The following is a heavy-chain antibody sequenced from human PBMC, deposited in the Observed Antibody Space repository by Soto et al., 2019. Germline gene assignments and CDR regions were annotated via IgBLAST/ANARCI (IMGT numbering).Heavy chain of an antibody. V-gene: IGHV3-33*01. D-gene: IGHD4-17*01. CDR2: IWYDGSNK. CDR1: GFTFSSYG. CDR3: ARVGDYGGNTDAFDI. J-gene: IGHJ3*02. Sequence: PGGSLSLSCAASGFTFSSYGMHWVRQAPGKGLEWVAVIWYDGSNKYYADSVKGRFTISRDNSKNTLYLQMNSLRAEDTAVYYCARVGDYGGNTDAFDIWGQGTMVTVSS.